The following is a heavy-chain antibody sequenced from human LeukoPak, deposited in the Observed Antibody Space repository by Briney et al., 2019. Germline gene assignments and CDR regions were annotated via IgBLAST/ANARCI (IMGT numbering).Heavy chain of an antibody. D-gene: IGHD6-19*01. V-gene: IGHV4-59*01. CDR3: ARFHSSGCDY. J-gene: IGHJ4*02. Sequence: SETLSLTCTVSGGSISSYYWSWIRQPPGKGLEWIGYIYYSGSTNYNPSLKSRVTISVDTSKNQFSLELSSVTAADTAVYYCARFHSSGCDYWGQGTLVTVSS. CDR2: IYYSGST. CDR1: GGSISSYY.